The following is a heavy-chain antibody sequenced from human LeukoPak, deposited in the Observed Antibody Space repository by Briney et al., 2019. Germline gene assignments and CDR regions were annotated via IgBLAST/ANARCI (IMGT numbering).Heavy chain of an antibody. CDR2: ISYDGSNK. Sequence: GGSLSLSCAASGFTFSSYAMHWVRQAPGKGLEWVAVISYDGSNKYYADSVKGRFTISRDNSKNTLYLQMNSLRAEDTAVYYCARDQSYDSSGYYYVGDAFDIWGQGTMVTVSS. CDR1: GFTFSSYA. D-gene: IGHD3-22*01. J-gene: IGHJ3*02. V-gene: IGHV3-30-3*01. CDR3: ARDQSYDSSGYYYVGDAFDI.